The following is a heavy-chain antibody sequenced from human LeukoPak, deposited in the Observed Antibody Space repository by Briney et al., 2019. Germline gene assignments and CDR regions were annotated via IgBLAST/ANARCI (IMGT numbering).Heavy chain of an antibody. CDR2: INWNGGST. CDR3: ARSGHSSGYYGLDY. V-gene: IGHV3-20*04. Sequence: PGGSLRLSCAASGFTFDDYGLSWVRQAPGKGLEWVSGINWNGGSTGYADSVKGRFTISRDNAKNSLYLQMNSLRAEDTAVYYCARSGHSSGYYGLDYWGQGTLVTVSS. CDR1: GFTFDDYG. D-gene: IGHD3-22*01. J-gene: IGHJ4*02.